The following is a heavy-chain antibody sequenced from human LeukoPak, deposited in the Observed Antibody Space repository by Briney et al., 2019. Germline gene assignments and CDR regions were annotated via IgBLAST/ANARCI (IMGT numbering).Heavy chain of an antibody. D-gene: IGHD3-10*01. V-gene: IGHV4-59*01. J-gene: IGHJ4*02. CDR2: IYYSGST. Sequence: SQTLSLTCTVSGGSISSYYWSWIRQPPGKGLEWIGYIYYSGSTNYNPSLKSRVTISVDTSKNQFSLKLSSVTAADTAVYYCARGYGSGFLFDYWGQGTLVTVSS. CDR1: GGSISSYY. CDR3: ARGYGSGFLFDY.